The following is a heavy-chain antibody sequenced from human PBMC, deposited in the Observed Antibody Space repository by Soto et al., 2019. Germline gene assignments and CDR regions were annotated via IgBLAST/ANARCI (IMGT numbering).Heavy chain of an antibody. J-gene: IGHJ4*02. D-gene: IGHD3-22*01. CDR2: IYHSGST. V-gene: IGHV4-30-2*01. Sequence: QLQLQESGSGLVKPSQTLSLTCAVSGGSISSGGYSWSWIRQPPGKGLEWIGYIYHSGSTYYNPSLNSRVTISVDMSKNPFSLKLSSVTAADTAVYYCASVGPSYYYDSSGFYYFDYWGQGTLVTVSS. CDR1: GGSISSGGYS. CDR3: ASVGPSYYYDSSGFYYFDY.